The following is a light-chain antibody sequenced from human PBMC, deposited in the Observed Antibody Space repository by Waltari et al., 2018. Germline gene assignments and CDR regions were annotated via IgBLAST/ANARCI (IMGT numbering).Light chain of an antibody. CDR2: GNS. CDR1: SSNIGAGYD. CDR3: QSYDSSLSGSV. J-gene: IGLJ3*02. Sequence: RVTISCTGSSSNIGAGYDVHWYQQLPGTAPKPLSYGNSNRPSGVPDRFSGSKSGTSASLAITGLQAEDEADYYCQSYDSSLSGSVFGGGTKLTVL. V-gene: IGLV1-40*01.